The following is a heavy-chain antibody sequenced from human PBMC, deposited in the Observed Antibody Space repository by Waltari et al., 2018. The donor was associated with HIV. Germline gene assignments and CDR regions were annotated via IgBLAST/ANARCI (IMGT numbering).Heavy chain of an antibody. J-gene: IGHJ6*02. CDR3: TRMGGGRGLIHWYYYSGMDV. Sequence: EEKLVESGGALAQPGRTLRHYCAATGSKFGDLGTHRVRPVPGEGREWGAGISWKGVNIAYGDSVGGRFMISRENGRKLVHLEMNSLRHEDTAVYYCTRMGGGRGLIHWYYYSGMDVWGQGTTVTVSS. CDR1: GSKFGDLG. D-gene: IGHD3-16*01. CDR2: ISWKGVNI. V-gene: IGHV3-9*01.